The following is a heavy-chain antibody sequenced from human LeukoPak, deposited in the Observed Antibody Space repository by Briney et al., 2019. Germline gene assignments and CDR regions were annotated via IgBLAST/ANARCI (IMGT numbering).Heavy chain of an antibody. Sequence: GGSLRLSCTASGFTFRKYWLHWVRQAPGKGLVWVSRINPDDGSTSYADSVKGRFTISRDSAKSTLYLQMNSLRAEDTAVYYCARGMPSRGYSSSHDAFDIWGQGTMVTVSS. J-gene: IGHJ3*02. CDR3: ARGMPSRGYSSSHDAFDI. D-gene: IGHD6-13*01. V-gene: IGHV3-74*01. CDR1: GFTFRKYW. CDR2: INPDDGST.